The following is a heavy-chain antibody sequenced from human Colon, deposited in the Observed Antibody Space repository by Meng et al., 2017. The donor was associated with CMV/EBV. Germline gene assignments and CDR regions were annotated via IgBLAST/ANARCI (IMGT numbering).Heavy chain of an antibody. V-gene: IGHV3-74*01. D-gene: IGHD6-19*01. CDR1: GFIFSDYW. J-gene: IGHJ4*02. Sequence: GGSLRLSCATSGFIFSDYWMHWVRQVPGKGLVWVSSVNREGSNTNYADSVKGRFTISRDNARNTLYLQMNSLRVEDTAVYYCAREDRGSGWSADYWGQGTLVTVSS. CDR2: VNREGSNT. CDR3: AREDRGSGWSADY.